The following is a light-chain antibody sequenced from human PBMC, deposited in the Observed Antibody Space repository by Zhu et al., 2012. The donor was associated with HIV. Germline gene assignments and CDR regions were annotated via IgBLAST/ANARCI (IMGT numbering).Light chain of an antibody. J-gene: IGKJ4*01. CDR3: QQLNSFPLT. CDR1: QDITNY. V-gene: IGKV1-9*01. CDR2: AAS. Sequence: IRLTQSPSFLSASVGDRVTITCRASQDITNYLAWYQQKPGKAPKLLIYAASTLQIGVPSRFRASGSGAEFTLTITSLQPEDFAIYYCQQLNSFPLTFGGGTKVGIK.